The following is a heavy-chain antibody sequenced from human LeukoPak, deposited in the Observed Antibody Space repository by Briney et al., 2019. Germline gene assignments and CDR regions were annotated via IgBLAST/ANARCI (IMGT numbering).Heavy chain of an antibody. CDR1: GFTFSSYE. CDR3: AREVATAFDY. J-gene: IGHJ4*02. Sequence: PGGSLRLSCTASGFTFSSYEMNWVRQAPGKGLEWVSYISSSGSTIYYADSVKGRFTISRDNAKNSLYLQMNSLRAEDTAVYYCAREVATAFDYWGQGTLVTVSS. CDR2: ISSSGSTI. V-gene: IGHV3-48*03. D-gene: IGHD5-12*01.